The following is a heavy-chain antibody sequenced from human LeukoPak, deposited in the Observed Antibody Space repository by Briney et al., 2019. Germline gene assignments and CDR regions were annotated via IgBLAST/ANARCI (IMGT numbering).Heavy chain of an antibody. CDR3: ANVVPAAISLYYYGMDV. CDR2: ISGSGGST. Sequence: PGGSLRLSCAASGFTFSSYAMSWVRQAPGKGLEWVSAISGSGGSTYYADSVKGRFTISRDNSKNTLYLQMNSLRAEDTAVYYCANVVPAAISLYYYGMDVWGQGTTVTVSS. D-gene: IGHD2-2*01. V-gene: IGHV3-23*01. J-gene: IGHJ6*02. CDR1: GFTFSSYA.